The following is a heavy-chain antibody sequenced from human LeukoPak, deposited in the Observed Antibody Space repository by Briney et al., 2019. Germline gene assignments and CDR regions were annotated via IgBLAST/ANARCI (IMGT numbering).Heavy chain of an antibody. D-gene: IGHD3-10*01. V-gene: IGHV3-30*18. CDR2: ISYDGSNK. Sequence: GGSLRLSCAASGFTFSSYGMHWVRQAPGKGLEWVAVISYDGSNKYYADSVKGRFTISRDNSKNTLYLQMNSLRAEETAVYYCAKDPRGVSRWGQGTLVTVSS. CDR1: GFTFSSYG. J-gene: IGHJ4*02. CDR3: AKDPRGVSR.